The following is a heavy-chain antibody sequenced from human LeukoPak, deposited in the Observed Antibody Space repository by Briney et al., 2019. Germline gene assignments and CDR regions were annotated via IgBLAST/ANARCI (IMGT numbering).Heavy chain of an antibody. D-gene: IGHD6-13*01. Sequence: SVKVSCKASGGTFSSYAISWVRQAPGRGLEWMGGIIPIFGTANYAQKFQGRVTITADESTSTAYMELSSLRSEDTAVYYCARGASSSWYVFGAFDIWGQGTMVTVSS. CDR1: GGTFSSYA. J-gene: IGHJ3*02. CDR3: ARGASSSWYVFGAFDI. V-gene: IGHV1-69*13. CDR2: IIPIFGTA.